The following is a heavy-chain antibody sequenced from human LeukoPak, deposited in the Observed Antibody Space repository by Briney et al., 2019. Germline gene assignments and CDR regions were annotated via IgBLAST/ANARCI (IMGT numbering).Heavy chain of an antibody. D-gene: IGHD5-18*01. CDR3: ARDRLDTAMVLAY. J-gene: IGHJ4*02. Sequence: GGSVRLSCAASGFTFSSYSMNWVRQAPGKGLEWVSSISSSSSYKYYADSVKGRFTISRDNAKNSLYLQMNSLRAEDTAVYYCARDRLDTAMVLAYWGQGTLVTVSS. V-gene: IGHV3-21*01. CDR1: GFTFSSYS. CDR2: ISSSSSYK.